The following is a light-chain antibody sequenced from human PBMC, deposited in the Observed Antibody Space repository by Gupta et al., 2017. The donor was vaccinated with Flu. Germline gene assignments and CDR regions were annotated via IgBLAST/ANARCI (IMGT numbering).Light chain of an antibody. CDR1: SSDVGGYNY. CDR3: TSYGSSNNLV. J-gene: IGLJ3*02. CDR2: EVS. Sequence: HSALTPPPSASGSPGQSVTISCTGTSSDVGGYNYVSWYQQHPGKAPNLMIYEVSKRPSGVPDRFSASKSGTTASLTASGHQADEDAYYYCTSYGSSNNLVFGGGTKLTVL. V-gene: IGLV2-8*01.